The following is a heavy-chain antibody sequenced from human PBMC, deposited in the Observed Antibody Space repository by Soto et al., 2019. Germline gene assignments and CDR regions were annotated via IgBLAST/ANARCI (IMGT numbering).Heavy chain of an antibody. D-gene: IGHD3-22*01. CDR1: GFTFSSYG. J-gene: IGHJ4*02. CDR3: ASLDCYDSSGYSIGVFDY. V-gene: IGHV3-33*01. Sequence: GGSLRLSCAASGFTFSSYGMHWVRQAPGKGLEWVAVIWYDGSNKYYADSVKGRFTISRDNSKNTLYLQMNSLRAEDTAVYYCASLDCYDSSGYSIGVFDYWGQGTLVTVSS. CDR2: IWYDGSNK.